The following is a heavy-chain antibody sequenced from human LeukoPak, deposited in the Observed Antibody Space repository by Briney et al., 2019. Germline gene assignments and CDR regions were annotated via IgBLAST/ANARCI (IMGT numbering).Heavy chain of an antibody. Sequence: GSLRLSCAASGFTFSSYGMSWVRQAPGKGLEWIGEINHSGSTNYNPSLKSRVTISVDTSKNQFSLKLSSVTAADTAVYYCARGLTSGYYYYYYMDVWGKGTTVTVSS. J-gene: IGHJ6*03. D-gene: IGHD3-10*01. CDR2: INHSGST. CDR1: GFTFSSYG. CDR3: ARGLTSGYYYYYYMDV. V-gene: IGHV4-34*01.